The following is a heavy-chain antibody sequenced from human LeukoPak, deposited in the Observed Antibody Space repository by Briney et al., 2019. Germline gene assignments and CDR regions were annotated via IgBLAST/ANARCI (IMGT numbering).Heavy chain of an antibody. CDR1: GYTFTIYG. V-gene: IGHV1-18*01. Sequence: ASVTVSFTASGYTFTIYGISWVRQAPGQGLEWMGWISAYNGNTNYAQKLQGRVTMTTDTSTSTAYMELRGLRSDDTAVYYCARDVGYYDSSGYDWGQGTLVTVSS. CDR3: ARDVGYYDSSGYD. D-gene: IGHD3-22*01. J-gene: IGHJ4*02. CDR2: ISAYNGNT.